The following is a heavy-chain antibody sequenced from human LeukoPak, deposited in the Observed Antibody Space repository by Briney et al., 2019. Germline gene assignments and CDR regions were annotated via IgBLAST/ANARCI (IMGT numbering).Heavy chain of an antibody. V-gene: IGHV3-74*01. D-gene: IGHD5-18*01. CDR2: VDNDGSGT. CDR1: GFSFSNYW. Sequence: GGSLRLSCAASGFSFSNYWMHWVRQVPGKGLVWVSRVDNDGSGTTYADSVKGRFTISRDNAKNTVYLQMNSLRAEDTAVYYCARGQRGYSYGEHWAQGTPITVSS. J-gene: IGHJ1*01. CDR3: ARGQRGYSYGEH.